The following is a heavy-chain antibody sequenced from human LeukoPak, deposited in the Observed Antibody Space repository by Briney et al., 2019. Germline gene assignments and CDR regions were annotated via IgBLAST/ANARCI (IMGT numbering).Heavy chain of an antibody. CDR1: GFTFSSYA. D-gene: IGHD6-19*01. V-gene: IGHV3-23*01. Sequence: GGSLRLSCAASGFTFSSYAMSWVRQAPGKGLEWVSAISGSGGSTYYADSVKGRFTISRDTSKNTLYLQLNSLRAEDTAVYYCAKVIPVAGKGYWGQGTLVTVSS. J-gene: IGHJ4*02. CDR3: AKVIPVAGKGY. CDR2: ISGSGGST.